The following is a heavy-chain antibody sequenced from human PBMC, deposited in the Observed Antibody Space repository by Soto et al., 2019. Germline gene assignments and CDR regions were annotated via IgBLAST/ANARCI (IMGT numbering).Heavy chain of an antibody. CDR2: IIPIFGTA. V-gene: IGHV1-69*13. Sequence: GASVKVSCKASGGTFSSYAISWVRQAPGQGLEWMGGIIPIFGTANYAQKFQGRVTITADESTSTAYMELSSLRSEDTAVYYCERGEVVPAASGGYYYGMDVWGQGTTVTVSS. CDR1: GGTFSSYA. CDR3: ERGEVVPAASGGYYYGMDV. J-gene: IGHJ6*02. D-gene: IGHD2-2*01.